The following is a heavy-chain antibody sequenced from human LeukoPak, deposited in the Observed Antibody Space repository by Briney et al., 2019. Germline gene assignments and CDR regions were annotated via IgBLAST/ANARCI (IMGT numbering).Heavy chain of an antibody. CDR3: ARAGSSWTYYYYYMDV. J-gene: IGHJ6*03. Sequence: PSETLSLTCTVSGGSISSYYWSWIRQPPGKGLEWIGYIYYSGSTNYNPSLKSRVTISVDTSKNQFSLKLSSVTAADTAVYYCARAGSSWTYYYYYMDVWGKGTTVTISS. CDR1: GGSISSYY. D-gene: IGHD6-13*01. V-gene: IGHV4-59*01. CDR2: IYYSGST.